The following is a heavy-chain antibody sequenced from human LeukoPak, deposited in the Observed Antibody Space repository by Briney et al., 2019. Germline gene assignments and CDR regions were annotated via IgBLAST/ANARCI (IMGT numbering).Heavy chain of an antibody. CDR2: IYYSGST. CDR1: GGSISSGGYY. Sequence: SETLSLTCTVSGGSISSGGYYWSWLRQHPGKGLEWIGYIYYSGSTYYNPSLKSRVTISVDTSKNQFSLKLSSVTAADTAVYYCASALVNCSSTSCSLNWFDPWGQGTLVTVSS. CDR3: ASALVNCSSTSCSLNWFDP. V-gene: IGHV4-31*03. J-gene: IGHJ5*02. D-gene: IGHD2-2*01.